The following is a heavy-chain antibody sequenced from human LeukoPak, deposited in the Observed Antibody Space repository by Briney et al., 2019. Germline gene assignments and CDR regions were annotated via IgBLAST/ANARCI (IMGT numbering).Heavy chain of an antibody. CDR2: IYTSGST. CDR3: ARHPPQYYGMDV. V-gene: IGHV4-4*07. J-gene: IGHJ6*02. CDR1: GGSFSNYY. Sequence: SETLSLTCTVSGGSFSNYYWSWIRQPAGKGLEWIGRIYTSGSTNYNPSVKSRVTMSVDTSNNQFSLKLTSVTAADTAVYYWARHPPQYYGMDVWDQGTTVTVPS.